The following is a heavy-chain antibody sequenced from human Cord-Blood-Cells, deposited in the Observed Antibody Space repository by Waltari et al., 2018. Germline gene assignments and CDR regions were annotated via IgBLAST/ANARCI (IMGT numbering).Heavy chain of an antibody. CDR1: GGSISSSSYY. D-gene: IGHD2-15*01. V-gene: IGHV4-39*01. J-gene: IGHJ4*02. Sequence: QLQLQESGPGLVKPSETLSLTCTVSGGSISSSSYYWGWIRQPPGKGLEWIGSIYYSGSTYYNPSLKRRVTISVDTSKNQFSLKLSSVTAADTAVYYCARSVGRDVVVVAAFDYWGQGTLVTVSS. CDR2: IYYSGST. CDR3: ARSVGRDVVVVAAFDY.